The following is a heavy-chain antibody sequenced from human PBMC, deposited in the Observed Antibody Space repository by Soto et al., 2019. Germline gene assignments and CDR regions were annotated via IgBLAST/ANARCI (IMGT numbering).Heavy chain of an antibody. Sequence: SVKVSCKASGGTFSSYAISWVRQAPGQGLEWMGGIIPIFGTANYAQKFQGRVTITADESTSTAYMELSSLRSEDTAVYYCARELAGYCTNGVCDDFDYWGQGTLVTVSS. CDR1: GGTFSSYA. D-gene: IGHD2-8*01. CDR2: IIPIFGTA. V-gene: IGHV1-69*13. J-gene: IGHJ4*02. CDR3: ARELAGYCTNGVCDDFDY.